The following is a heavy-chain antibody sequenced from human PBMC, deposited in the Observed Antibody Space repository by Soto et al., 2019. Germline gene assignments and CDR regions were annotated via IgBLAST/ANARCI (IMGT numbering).Heavy chain of an antibody. V-gene: IGHV4-59*08. D-gene: IGHD2-15*01. CDR2: IHNSGRT. Sequence: PSETLSLTCTVSGTSISSYSCSWIRQTPGMGQERIGHIHNSGRTFYNPSLKSRVTITTATSENQFSLQLSTVSAADTAVYYCARRYGQYCSGGTCYFYFDSWGQGILVTVS. J-gene: IGHJ4*02. CDR1: GTSISSYS. CDR3: ARRYGQYCSGGTCYFYFDS.